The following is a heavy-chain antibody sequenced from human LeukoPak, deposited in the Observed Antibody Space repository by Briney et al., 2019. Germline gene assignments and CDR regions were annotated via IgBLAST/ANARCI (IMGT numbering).Heavy chain of an antibody. CDR1: GYTFTSYD. CDR2: IIPIFGTA. Sequence: GASVEVSCKASGYTFTSYDINWVRQATGQGLEWMGGIIPIFGTANYAQKFQGRVTITADESTSTAYMELSSLRSEDTAVYYCARTGEYYDSSGLFDYWGQGTLVTVSS. V-gene: IGHV1-69*13. D-gene: IGHD3-22*01. J-gene: IGHJ4*02. CDR3: ARTGEYYDSSGLFDY.